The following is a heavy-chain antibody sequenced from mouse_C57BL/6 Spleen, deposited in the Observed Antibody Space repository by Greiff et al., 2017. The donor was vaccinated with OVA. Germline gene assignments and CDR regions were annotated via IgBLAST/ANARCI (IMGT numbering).Heavy chain of an antibody. D-gene: IGHD4-1*01. CDR3: ARRSPLTGPYAMDN. Sequence: EVPVVESGGGLVKPGGSLKLSCAASGFTFSDYGMHWVRQAPEKGLEWVAYISSGSSTIYYADTVKGRFTISRDNAKNTLFLQMTSLRSEDTAMYYCARRSPLTGPYAMDNWGQGTSGTVSS. CDR2: ISSGSSTI. CDR1: GFTFSDYG. J-gene: IGHJ4*01. V-gene: IGHV5-17*01.